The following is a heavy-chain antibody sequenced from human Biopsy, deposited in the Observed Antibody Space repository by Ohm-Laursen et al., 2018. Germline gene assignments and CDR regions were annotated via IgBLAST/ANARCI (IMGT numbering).Heavy chain of an antibody. V-gene: IGHV3-48*04. D-gene: IGHD1-14*01. CDR2: INVYSNKK. J-gene: IGHJ6*02. CDR1: EFTFSGYS. Sequence: LRLSCAASEFTFSGYSMNWVRQAPGRGLEWVSYINVYSNKKYYADSVKGRFIVSRDNDKNLLYLQMNSLRAEDTAVYHCARSPGRDRMDVWGQGTTVIVSS. CDR3: ARSPGRDRMDV.